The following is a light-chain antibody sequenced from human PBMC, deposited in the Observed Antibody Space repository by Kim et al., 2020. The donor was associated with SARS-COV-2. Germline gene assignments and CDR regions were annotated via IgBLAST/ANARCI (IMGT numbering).Light chain of an antibody. Sequence: TLSLSPGERATRSCRASQSISTYLAWYQQKPGQAPRLLIYDASRRDTGIPPRFSGSGSGTDFTLTISSLEPEDFAVYYCQQRRGTFGQGTKVDIK. CDR1: QSISTY. CDR2: DAS. V-gene: IGKV3-11*01. J-gene: IGKJ1*01. CDR3: QQRRGT.